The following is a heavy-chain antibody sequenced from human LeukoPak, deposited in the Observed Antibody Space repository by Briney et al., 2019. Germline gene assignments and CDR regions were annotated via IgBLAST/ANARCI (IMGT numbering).Heavy chain of an antibody. CDR1: GYSFSRYW. V-gene: IGHV5-51*01. CDR2: IYPGDSGT. CDR3: ARRPHYSSGNSYFDY. J-gene: IGHJ4*02. Sequence: GESLKISCQASGYSFSRYWIGWVRQLPGKGLECMGIIYPGDSGTRYSPSFQGQVTISADKSINTAYLQWSSLKASDTAMYYCARRPHYSSGNSYFDYWGQGTLVTVSS. D-gene: IGHD6-25*01.